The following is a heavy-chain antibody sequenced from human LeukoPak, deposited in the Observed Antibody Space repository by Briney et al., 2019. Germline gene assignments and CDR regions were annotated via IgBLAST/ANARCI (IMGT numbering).Heavy chain of an antibody. CDR2: ITNSGSTT. CDR1: GFTFSDYY. D-gene: IGHD2-2*01. J-gene: IGHJ5*02. Sequence: GGSLRLSCVASGFTFSDYYMSWIRQAPGKGLEWISYITNSGSTTFYADSVKGRFTISRDNAKNSLYLQMNSLRAEDTAVYYCARDTGTSWVTWFDPWGQGTLVTVSS. V-gene: IGHV3-11*04. CDR3: ARDTGTSWVTWFDP.